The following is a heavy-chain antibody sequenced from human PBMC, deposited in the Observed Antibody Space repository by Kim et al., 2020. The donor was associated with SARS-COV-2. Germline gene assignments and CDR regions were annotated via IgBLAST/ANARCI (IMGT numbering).Heavy chain of an antibody. J-gene: IGHJ3*01. CDR2: ISYNGNVK. D-gene: IGHD3-10*01. V-gene: IGHV3-33*05. Sequence: GGSLRLSCAASGVTFSTYGFHWVRQAPGKGLEWVALISYNGNVKYYADSVKGRFTISRDNSKDTLYLEMNSLRAEDTAGYYCATEFVTDAFELWGQGTVVTVS. CDR1: GVTFSTYG. CDR3: ATEFVTDAFEL.